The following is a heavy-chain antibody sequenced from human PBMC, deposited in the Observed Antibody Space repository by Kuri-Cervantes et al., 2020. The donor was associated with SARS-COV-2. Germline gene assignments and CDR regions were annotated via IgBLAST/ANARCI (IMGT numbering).Heavy chain of an antibody. J-gene: IGHJ3*02. V-gene: IGHV3-48*03. CDR2: ISSSGSTI. Sequence: GEFLKISCAASGFTFSSYEMNWVRQAPGKGLEWVSYISSSGSTIYYADSVKGRFTISRDNAKNSLYLQMNSLRAEDTAVYYCARDGRPQVVIAGLGAFDIWGQGTMVTVSS. CDR3: ARDGRPQVVIAGLGAFDI. CDR1: GFTFSSYE. D-gene: IGHD2-21*01.